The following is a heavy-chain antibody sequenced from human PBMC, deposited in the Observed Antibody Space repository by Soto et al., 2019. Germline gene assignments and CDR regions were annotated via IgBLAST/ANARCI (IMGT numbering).Heavy chain of an antibody. CDR3: AKDLLVDHFDP. D-gene: IGHD2-8*01. V-gene: IGHV3-23*01. Sequence: PGRSLRLSCAASGFTLSSYAMSWVRQAPGKGLEWVSAISGSGGSTYYADSVKGRFTISRNNSKNTLYLQMNSLRAEDTAVYYCAKDLLVDHFDPWGQGTLVTVSS. CDR2: ISGSGGST. CDR1: GFTLSSYA. J-gene: IGHJ5*02.